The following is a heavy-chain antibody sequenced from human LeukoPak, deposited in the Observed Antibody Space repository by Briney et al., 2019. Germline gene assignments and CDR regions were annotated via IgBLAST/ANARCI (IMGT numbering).Heavy chain of an antibody. CDR3: ARATEALGVAVAVSDY. J-gene: IGHJ4*02. CDR2: INPNSGGT. CDR1: GYTFTGYY. D-gene: IGHD6-19*01. V-gene: IGHV1-2*02. Sequence: ASVKVSCKASGYTFTGYYMHWVRQAPGQGLEWMGWINPNSGGTNYAQKFQGRVTMTRDTSISTAYMELSRLGSDDTAVYYCARATEALGVAVAVSDYWGQGTLVTVSS.